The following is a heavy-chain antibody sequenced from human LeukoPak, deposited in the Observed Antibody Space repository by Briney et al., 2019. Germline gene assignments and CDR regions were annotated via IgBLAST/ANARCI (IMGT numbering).Heavy chain of an antibody. J-gene: IGHJ4*02. Sequence: SETLSLTCGVSGGXITSTNCWSWVRQPPGQGLEWIGEVSLSGLTNYNPSLSSRVIMALDTSKNHLSLHLTSVTAADTAVYYCSRENGAFSPFGYWGQGYLVTVLS. V-gene: IGHV4-4*02. CDR3: SRENGAFSPFGY. CDR2: VSLSGLT. CDR1: GGXITSTNC. D-gene: IGHD2-8*01.